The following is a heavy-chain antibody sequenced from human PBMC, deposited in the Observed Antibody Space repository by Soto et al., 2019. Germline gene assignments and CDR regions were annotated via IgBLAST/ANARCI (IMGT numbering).Heavy chain of an antibody. CDR1: GYTFATYG. CDR3: ARCPGSTWEFHS. V-gene: IGHV1-18*01. CDR2: ISVDNGKT. D-gene: IGHD6-13*01. Sequence: ASVKGCGTASGYTFATYGISWARQAPVQGLEWMLWISVDNGKTNYAQKLQGRVTMTSDTSTPTAYMELRSLRSDDTAVSYRARCPGSTWEFHSWGQGT. J-gene: IGHJ4*02.